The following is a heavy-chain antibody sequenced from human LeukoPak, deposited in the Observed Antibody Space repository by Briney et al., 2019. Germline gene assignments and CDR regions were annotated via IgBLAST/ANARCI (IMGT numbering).Heavy chain of an antibody. J-gene: IGHJ4*02. Sequence: GGSLRLSCAASGFTFSSYSMNWVRQAPGKGLEWVSYISSSSGTIYYADSVKGRFTISRDNAKNSLYLQMSSLRDEDTAVYYCARVWQDYSGVDYWGQGTLVTVSS. CDR1: GFTFSSYS. CDR3: ARVWQDYSGVDY. D-gene: IGHD2-21*01. V-gene: IGHV3-48*02. CDR2: ISSSSGTI.